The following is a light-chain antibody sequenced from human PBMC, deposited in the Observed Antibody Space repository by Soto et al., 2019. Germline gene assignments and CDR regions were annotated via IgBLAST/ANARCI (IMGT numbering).Light chain of an antibody. V-gene: IGKV3-20*01. CDR3: HQYGGSSWT. CDR1: QSVSSY. CDR2: GAS. Sequence: IVLTQSPGTLSLSPGERATLSCRASQSVSSYLAWYRQKPGQAPRLVIYGASSRATGISDRFSGSGSGTDFTLTISRLEPADFAMYYCHQYGGSSWTFGQGTKVEIK. J-gene: IGKJ1*01.